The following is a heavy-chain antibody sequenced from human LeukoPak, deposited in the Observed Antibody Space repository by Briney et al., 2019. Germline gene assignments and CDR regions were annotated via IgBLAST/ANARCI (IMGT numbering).Heavy chain of an antibody. J-gene: IGHJ5*02. V-gene: IGHV5-51*01. Sequence: GESLKISCKGSGYRFTSYWIGWVRQMPGKGLEWMGIIYPGDSDTRYSPSFQGQVTISADKSISTAYLQWSSLKASDTAMYYCARQFCSSTSCYVGWFDPWGQGTLVTVSS. CDR1: GYRFTSYW. D-gene: IGHD2-2*01. CDR2: IYPGDSDT. CDR3: ARQFCSSTSCYVGWFDP.